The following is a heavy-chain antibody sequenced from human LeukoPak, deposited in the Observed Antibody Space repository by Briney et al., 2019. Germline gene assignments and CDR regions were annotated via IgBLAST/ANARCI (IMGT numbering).Heavy chain of an antibody. V-gene: IGHV1-18*01. J-gene: IGHJ4*02. CDR2: ISAYNGNT. D-gene: IGHD6-19*01. CDR1: GYTFTSYG. Sequence: GASVKVSCKASGYTFTSYGISWVRQAPGQGLEWMGWISAYNGNTNYAQKLQGRVTMTTDTSTSTAYMELRSLRSDDTAVYYCAREYGRGFIAVAGWRHFDYWGQGTLVTVSS. CDR3: AREYGRGFIAVAGWRHFDY.